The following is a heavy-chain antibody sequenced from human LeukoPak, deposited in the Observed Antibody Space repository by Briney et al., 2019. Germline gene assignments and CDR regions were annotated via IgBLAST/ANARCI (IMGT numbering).Heavy chain of an antibody. V-gene: IGHV1-69*01. Sequence: SVKVSCKASGGIFSSYAISWVRQAPGQGLEWMGGIIPIFGTANYAQKFQGRVTITADESTSTAYMELSSLRSEDTAAYYCARDLGSLSKYRNGPGDYWGQGTLVTVSS. CDR1: GGIFSSYA. CDR3: ARDLGSLSKYRNGPGDY. J-gene: IGHJ4*02. CDR2: IIPIFGTA. D-gene: IGHD2/OR15-2a*01.